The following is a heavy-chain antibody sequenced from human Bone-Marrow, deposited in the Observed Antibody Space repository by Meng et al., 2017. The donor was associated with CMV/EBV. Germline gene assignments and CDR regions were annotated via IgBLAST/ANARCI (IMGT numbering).Heavy chain of an antibody. Sequence: SETLSLTCTVSGGSVSSGSYYWSWIRQPPGKGLEWIGYIYYSGSTNYNPSLKSRVTISVDTSKNQFSLKLSSVTAADTAVYYCARGGGIVVVPAAIREKEFDPWGQGTLVTVSS. V-gene: IGHV4-61*01. J-gene: IGHJ5*02. CDR2: IYYSGST. D-gene: IGHD2-2*02. CDR1: GGSVSSGSYY. CDR3: ARGGGIVVVPAAIREKEFDP.